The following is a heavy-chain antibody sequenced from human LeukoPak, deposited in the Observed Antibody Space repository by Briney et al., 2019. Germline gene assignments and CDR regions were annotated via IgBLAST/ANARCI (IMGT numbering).Heavy chain of an antibody. Sequence: SETLSLTCTVSGASVSSASYWTWIRQPPGKGVEWIAHIYNGVNTNYNPSLRSRVTISVDTSKNQFSLRLNSVTAADTAVYYCARSRAFNSGAFDPWGQGSLVTVSS. CDR1: GASVSSASY. V-gene: IGHV4-61*01. D-gene: IGHD1-26*01. J-gene: IGHJ5*02. CDR2: IYNGVNT. CDR3: ARSRAFNSGAFDP.